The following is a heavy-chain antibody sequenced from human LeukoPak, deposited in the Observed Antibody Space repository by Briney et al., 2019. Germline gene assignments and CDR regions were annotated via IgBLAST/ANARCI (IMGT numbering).Heavy chain of an antibody. D-gene: IGHD3-22*01. J-gene: IGHJ6*04. CDR1: GGSIRSSSYY. V-gene: IGHV4-39*01. CDR2: FYYSVST. CDR3: ARVGDYYDSSGYYRPQTGMDV. Sequence: SETLSLTCTVSGGSIRSSSYYWGWVRQPPGKGLEWIGSFYYSVSTFYNPSLKSRVTISVDTSKNQFSLKLSSVTAADTAVYYCARVGDYYDSSGYYRPQTGMDVWGKGTTVTVSS.